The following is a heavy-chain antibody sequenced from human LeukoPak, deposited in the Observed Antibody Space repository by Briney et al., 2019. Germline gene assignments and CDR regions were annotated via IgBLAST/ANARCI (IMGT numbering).Heavy chain of an antibody. CDR3: ARETEMANLDY. V-gene: IGHV3-7*04. Sequence: GGSLRLSCTASGFTFSSYWMNWVRQAPGKGLEWMANIKQDGSEKYYVDSVKGRFTISRDNAKKSLYLQMNSLRAEDTAVYYCARETEMANLDYWGQGTLVTVSS. J-gene: IGHJ4*02. D-gene: IGHD5-24*01. CDR1: GFTFSSYW. CDR2: IKQDGSEK.